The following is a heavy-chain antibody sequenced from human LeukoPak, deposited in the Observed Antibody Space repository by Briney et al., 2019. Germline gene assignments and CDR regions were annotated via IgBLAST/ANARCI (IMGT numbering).Heavy chain of an antibody. CDR1: GFIISNYW. Sequence: GGSLRLSCAASGFIISNYWMHWVRQAPGKGLVWVSRINSDGSGTSYADSVKGRFTISRDNAKNTLYVQMNSLRAEDTAVYYCARTTYSSGWTMDNWGQGTLVTVSS. CDR2: INSDGSGT. V-gene: IGHV3-74*01. D-gene: IGHD6-19*01. J-gene: IGHJ4*02. CDR3: ARTTYSSGWTMDN.